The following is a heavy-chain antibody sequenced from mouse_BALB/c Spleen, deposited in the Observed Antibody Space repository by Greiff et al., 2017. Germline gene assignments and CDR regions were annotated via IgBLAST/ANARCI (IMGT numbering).Heavy chain of an antibody. J-gene: IGHJ2*01. CDR3: ARGRAADY. D-gene: IGHD3-3*01. CDR2: IRNKANGYTT. V-gene: IGHV7-3*02. CDR1: GFTFTDYY. Sequence: EVQVVESGGGLVQPGGSLRLSCATSGFTFTDYYMSWVRQPPGKALEWLGFIRNKANGYTTEYSASVKGRFTISRDNSQSILYLQMNTLRAEDSATYYCARGRAADYWGQGTTLTVSS.